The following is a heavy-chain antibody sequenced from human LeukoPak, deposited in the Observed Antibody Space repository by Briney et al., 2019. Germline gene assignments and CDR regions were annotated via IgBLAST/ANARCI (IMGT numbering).Heavy chain of an antibody. V-gene: IGHV5-51*01. J-gene: IGHJ4*02. CDR1: GYSFTSYW. CDR2: IYPGDSDI. CDR3: ARGVTLTAIPFYFDY. Sequence: GESLKISCKGSGYSFTSYWIGWVRQMPGKGLEWVGIIYPGDSDIRYSPSFQGQVTISADKSISTAYLQWSSPKASDTAMYYCARGVTLTAIPFYFDYWGQGTLVTVSS. D-gene: IGHD2-21*02.